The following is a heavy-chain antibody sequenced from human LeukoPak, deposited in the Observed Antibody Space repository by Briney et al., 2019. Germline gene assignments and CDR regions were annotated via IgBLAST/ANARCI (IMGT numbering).Heavy chain of an antibody. CDR1: GGSISSGDYY. J-gene: IGHJ3*02. CDR2: IYYSGST. V-gene: IGHV4-30-4*01. CDR3: ARNTYYYVSSGHKQAFDI. Sequence: PSQTLSLTCTVSGGSISSGDYYWSWIRQPLGKGLEWIGYIYYSGSTYYNPSLKSRVTISVDTSKNQFSLKLSSVTAADTAVYYCARNTYYYVSSGHKQAFDIWGQGTMVTVSS. D-gene: IGHD3-22*01.